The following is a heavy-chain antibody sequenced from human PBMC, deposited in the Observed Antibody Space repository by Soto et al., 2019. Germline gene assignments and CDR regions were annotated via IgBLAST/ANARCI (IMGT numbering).Heavy chain of an antibody. D-gene: IGHD4-17*01. CDR1: GGTFSSYA. Sequence: QVQLVQSGAEVKKPGSSVKVSCKASGGTFSSYAISWVRQAPGQGLEWMGGVIPVFGTANYAQKFQGRVTITADESTSTAYMELSSLRSEDTAVYYCARDIGDYGYYYYGMDVWGQGTTVTVSS. CDR2: VIPVFGTA. V-gene: IGHV1-69*12. J-gene: IGHJ6*02. CDR3: ARDIGDYGYYYYGMDV.